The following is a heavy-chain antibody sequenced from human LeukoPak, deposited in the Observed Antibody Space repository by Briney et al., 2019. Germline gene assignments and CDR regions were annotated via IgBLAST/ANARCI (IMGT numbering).Heavy chain of an antibody. CDR1: GGTFSSYA. V-gene: IGHV1-69*13. J-gene: IGHJ5*02. CDR2: IIPIFGTA. D-gene: IGHD2-2*02. Sequence: ASVKVSCKASGGTFSSYAISWVRQAPGQGLEWMGGIIPIFGTANYAQKFQGRVTITADESTSTAYMELSSLRSEDTAVYYCARVGCSSTSCYTVWFDPWGQGTLVTVSS. CDR3: ARVGCSSTSCYTVWFDP.